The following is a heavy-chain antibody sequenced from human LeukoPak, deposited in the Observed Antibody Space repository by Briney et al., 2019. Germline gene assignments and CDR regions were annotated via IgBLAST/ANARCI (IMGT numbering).Heavy chain of an antibody. V-gene: IGHV3-9*03. CDR3: AKGLSSSPLIYFDY. CDR2: ISWNSGSI. D-gene: IGHD6-6*01. CDR1: GFTFDDYA. J-gene: IGHJ4*02. Sequence: GGSLRLSCGASGFTFDDYAMHWVRQAPGKGLEWVSGISWNSGSIGYADSVKGRFTISRDNAKNSLYLQMNSLRAEDMALYYCAKGLSSSPLIYFDYWGQGTLVTVSS.